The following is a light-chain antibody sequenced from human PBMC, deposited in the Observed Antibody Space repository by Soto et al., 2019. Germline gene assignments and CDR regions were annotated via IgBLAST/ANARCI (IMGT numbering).Light chain of an antibody. Sequence: QSALTQXRSVSGSPGQSVTISCTGTSSDVGGYNYVSWYQQHPGKAPKLMIYDVSKRPSGVPDRFSGSKSGSTASLTISGLQAEDEADYFCCSYAGSYTYVFGTGTKVT. CDR1: SSDVGGYNY. V-gene: IGLV2-11*01. CDR3: CSYAGSYTYV. CDR2: DVS. J-gene: IGLJ1*01.